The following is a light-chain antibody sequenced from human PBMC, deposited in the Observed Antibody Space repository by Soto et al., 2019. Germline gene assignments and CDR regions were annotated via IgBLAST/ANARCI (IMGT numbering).Light chain of an antibody. V-gene: IGLV2-11*01. J-gene: IGLJ1*01. CDR3: CSYAGSYTLYV. Sequence: QSALTQPRSVSGSPGQSVTISCTGTSSDVGGYNYVSWYQQHPGKAPKLMIYDVNKRPSGVPDRFSGSKSGNTASLTTSGLQAEDEADYYCCSYAGSYTLYVFGTGTKVTVL. CDR2: DVN. CDR1: SSDVGGYNY.